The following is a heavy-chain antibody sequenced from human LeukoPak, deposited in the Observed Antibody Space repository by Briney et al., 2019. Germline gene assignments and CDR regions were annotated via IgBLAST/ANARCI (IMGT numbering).Heavy chain of an antibody. CDR3: VREDRILLGNDAFDI. CDR1: GFSVRTYW. V-gene: IGHV3-74*01. Sequence: GGSLRLSCAASGFSVRTYWMSWVRQAPGKGLVWLSRISSDGTITSYADAVKGRFTLSRDSAKNTLYLQMNSLRGEDTAVYYCVREDRILLGNDAFDIWGQGAMVTVSS. J-gene: IGHJ3*02. CDR2: ISSDGTIT. D-gene: IGHD2-8*01.